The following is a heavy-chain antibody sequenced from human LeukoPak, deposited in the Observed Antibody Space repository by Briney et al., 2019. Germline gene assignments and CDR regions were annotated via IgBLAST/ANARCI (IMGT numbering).Heavy chain of an antibody. CDR1: GGSISSHY. Sequence: SETLSLTCTVSGGSISSHYWSWSRQPPGKGLEWIGYIHYSGTTNYNPSLKSRVTISVDTSKNQFSLKVSSVTAADTAVYYCARDGVHQGGYYSYYMDVWGKGTTVTVSS. CDR3: ARDGVHQGGYYSYYMDV. CDR2: IHYSGTT. D-gene: IGHD2-8*01. V-gene: IGHV4-59*11. J-gene: IGHJ6*03.